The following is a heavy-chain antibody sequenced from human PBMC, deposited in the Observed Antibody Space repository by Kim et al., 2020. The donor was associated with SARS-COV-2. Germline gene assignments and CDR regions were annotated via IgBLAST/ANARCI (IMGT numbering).Heavy chain of an antibody. D-gene: IGHD3-10*01. Sequence: ASVKVSCKASGYTFTSNAINWVRQAPGQGLEWMGWISTYNGNTKYAQRVQGRVTLTTDRSTSTAYMELRSLTFDDTAIYYCARELGSGGGIDVWGQGTTVTVS. CDR1: GYTFTSNA. V-gene: IGHV1-18*04. J-gene: IGHJ6*02. CDR3: ARELGSGGGIDV. CDR2: ISTYNGNT.